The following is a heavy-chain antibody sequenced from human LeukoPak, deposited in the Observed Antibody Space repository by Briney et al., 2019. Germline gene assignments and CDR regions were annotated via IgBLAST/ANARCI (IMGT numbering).Heavy chain of an antibody. Sequence: GGSLRLSCAASGFTFSSYWMHWIRQAPGKGLVWVSRINSDASSTNHADSVKGRFTISRDNAKNSLYLQLNSLRAEDTAVYYCARARGGYDFDYWGQGTLVTVSS. CDR1: GFTFSSYW. J-gene: IGHJ4*02. CDR3: ARARGGYDFDY. V-gene: IGHV3-74*01. CDR2: INSDASST. D-gene: IGHD5-12*01.